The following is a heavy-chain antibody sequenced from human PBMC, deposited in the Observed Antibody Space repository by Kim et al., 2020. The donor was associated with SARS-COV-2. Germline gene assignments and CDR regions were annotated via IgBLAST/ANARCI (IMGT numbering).Heavy chain of an antibody. J-gene: IGHJ4*02. Sequence: SVKVSCKASGGTFSSYAISWVRQAPGQGLEWMGGIIPILGTANYAQKFQSRVTITADESTSTAYMELSSLRSEDTAVYYCARSEYYYDSSGYTNLDYWGQGTLVTVSS. D-gene: IGHD3-22*01. CDR1: GGTFSSYA. CDR2: IIPILGTA. V-gene: IGHV1-69*13. CDR3: ARSEYYYDSSGYTNLDY.